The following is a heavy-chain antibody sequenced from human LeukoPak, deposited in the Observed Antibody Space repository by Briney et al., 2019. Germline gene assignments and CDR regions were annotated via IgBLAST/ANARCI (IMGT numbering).Heavy chain of an antibody. V-gene: IGHV3-33*01. CDR3: ARGNFRRDGYNFDY. J-gene: IGHJ4*02. D-gene: IGHD5-24*01. CDR2: IWFDGTKK. Sequence: GRSLRLSCAASGFTFSSYGMHWVRQAPGKGLEWVAVIWFDGTKKYYADSVKGRFTISRDNSKNTLYLQMNSLRAEDTAVFYCARGNFRRDGYNFDYWGQGTLVTVSS. CDR1: GFTFSSYG.